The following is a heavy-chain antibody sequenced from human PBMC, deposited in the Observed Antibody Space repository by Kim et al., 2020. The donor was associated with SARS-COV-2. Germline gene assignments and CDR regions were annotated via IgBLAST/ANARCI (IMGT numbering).Heavy chain of an antibody. CDR3: AKDMGTIFWDLPMDV. CDR1: GFTFSSYA. D-gene: IGHD3-9*01. Sequence: GGSLRLSCAASGFTFSSYAMSWVRQAPGKGLEWVSGISGSGGSTYYADSVKGRFTISRDNSKNTVYLQMNSLRAEDTAVYYCAKDMGTIFWDLPMDVWGQGTTVTVSS. V-gene: IGHV3-23*01. CDR2: ISGSGGST. J-gene: IGHJ6*02.